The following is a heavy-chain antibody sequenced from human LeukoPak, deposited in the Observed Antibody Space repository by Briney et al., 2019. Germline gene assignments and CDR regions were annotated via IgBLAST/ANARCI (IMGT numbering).Heavy chain of an antibody. CDR3: TRGSYGDYEY. CDR1: GFSFSSYV. CDR2: LSDSGLNT. V-gene: IGHV3-21*01. D-gene: IGHD4-17*01. J-gene: IGHJ4*02. Sequence: GGSLRLSCAASGFSFSSYVMNWVRQAPGKGLEWVSSLSDSGLNTFYTDSVKGRFTISRDNAQNSLYLQMNSLRAEDTAVYYCTRGSYGDYEYWGQGTLVTVSS.